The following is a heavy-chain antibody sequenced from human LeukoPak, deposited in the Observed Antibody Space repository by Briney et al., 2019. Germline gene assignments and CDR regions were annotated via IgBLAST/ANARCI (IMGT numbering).Heavy chain of an antibody. CDR2: DYCGGNT. V-gene: IGHV4-61*08. CDR3: ARDYYGSLDY. Sequence: LSETLSLTCTVSGGSVTTYGSCWSWIRQPPGKGLEWIAYDYCGGNTNYNPSLKSRVTISVDTAKNQFSLKLSSVTAADTAVYYCARDYYGSLDYWGQGILVTVSS. CDR1: GGSVTTYGSC. J-gene: IGHJ4*02. D-gene: IGHD3-10*01.